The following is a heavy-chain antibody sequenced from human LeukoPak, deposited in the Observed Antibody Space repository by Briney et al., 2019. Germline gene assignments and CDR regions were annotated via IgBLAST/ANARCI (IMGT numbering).Heavy chain of an antibody. CDR2: ISGGGERA. CDR1: GIVFSNTA. V-gene: IGHV3-23*01. Sequence: GGSLRLSCAASGIVFSNTAMNWARQSPGRGLEWVSAISGGGERAFYADSVKGRFTISRDNSKNMLYLQMNSLRADDTSIYYCAKDGGQYSSGPEFDPRGQGALVTVSS. D-gene: IGHD6-19*01. J-gene: IGHJ5*02. CDR3: AKDGGQYSSGPEFDP.